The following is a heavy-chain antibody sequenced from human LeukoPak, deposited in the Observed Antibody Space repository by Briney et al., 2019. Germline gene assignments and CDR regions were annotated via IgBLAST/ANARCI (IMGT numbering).Heavy chain of an antibody. Sequence: SETLSLTCTVHGEFFGGSYWNWIRQSPGKGLEWIGEINHSGNTNYNPSLKSRVTISVDTSKNQFSLKLSSVTAADTAVYYCARNSCPSGSCYENRGYSDYWGQGTLVTVSS. CDR3: ARNSCPSGSCYENRGYSDY. CDR1: GEFFGGSY. V-gene: IGHV4-34*01. J-gene: IGHJ4*02. CDR2: INHSGNT. D-gene: IGHD2-15*01.